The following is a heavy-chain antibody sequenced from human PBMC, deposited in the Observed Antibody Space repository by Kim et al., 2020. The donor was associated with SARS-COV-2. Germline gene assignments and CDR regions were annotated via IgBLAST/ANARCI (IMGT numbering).Heavy chain of an antibody. CDR2: INHSGST. Sequence: SETLSLTCAVYGGSFSGYYWSWIRQPPGKGLEWIGEINHSGSTNYNPSLKSRVTISVDTSKNQFSLKLSSVTAADTAVYYCARGVGLRYFDWLPHNWFDPWGQGTLVTVSS. J-gene: IGHJ5*02. CDR3: ARGVGLRYFDWLPHNWFDP. V-gene: IGHV4-34*01. CDR1: GGSFSGYY. D-gene: IGHD3-9*01.